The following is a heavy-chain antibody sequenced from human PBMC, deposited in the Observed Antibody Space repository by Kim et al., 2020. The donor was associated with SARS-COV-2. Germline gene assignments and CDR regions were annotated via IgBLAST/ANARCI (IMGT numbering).Heavy chain of an antibody. CDR3: ARRPLRWVLRSLPNAFDV. Sequence: SETLSLTCTVSGGSISSSSYYWGWIRQPPGKGLEWIGNIYYSGSTYYNPSLKSRVTISVDTSKNQFSLKLSSVTAADTAVYYCARRPLRWVLRSLPNAFDVWGQGTMVTVSS. CDR2: IYYSGST. D-gene: IGHD1-1*01. J-gene: IGHJ3*01. CDR1: GGSISSSSYY. V-gene: IGHV4-39*01.